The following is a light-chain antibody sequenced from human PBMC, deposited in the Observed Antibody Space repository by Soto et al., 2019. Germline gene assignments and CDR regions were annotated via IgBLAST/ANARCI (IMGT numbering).Light chain of an antibody. Sequence: EIVMTQSPATLSVSPGERATLSCRASQSIGSYLAWYQHKLGQPPRLLIYDAYNRATGIPPRFSGSGSGTDFTLTISSLEPEDSAVYYCQQRHMWPITFGQGTRLEI. V-gene: IGKV3-11*01. CDR3: QQRHMWPIT. CDR2: DAY. J-gene: IGKJ5*01. CDR1: QSIGSY.